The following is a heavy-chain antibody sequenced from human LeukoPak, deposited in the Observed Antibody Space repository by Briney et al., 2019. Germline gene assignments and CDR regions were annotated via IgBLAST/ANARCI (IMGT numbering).Heavy chain of an antibody. CDR3: ARSIAAAPARYLDY. Sequence: SVPVSYKASRGTLSSYANSWVRQAPAQGLEWLGGSISIFDTTNHAQKFQSRVTITTDESTSPAYMELSSLRSENTAVYYCARSIAAAPARYLDYWGQGTLVTVSS. V-gene: IGHV1-69*05. CDR1: RGTLSSYA. J-gene: IGHJ4*02. CDR2: SISIFDTT. D-gene: IGHD6-13*01.